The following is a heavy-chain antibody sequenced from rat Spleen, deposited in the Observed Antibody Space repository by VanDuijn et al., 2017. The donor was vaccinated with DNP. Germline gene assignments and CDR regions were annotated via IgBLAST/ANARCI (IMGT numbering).Heavy chain of an antibody. V-gene: IGHV5S13*01. D-gene: IGHD1-2*01. J-gene: IGHJ3*01. CDR1: GFTFSNYG. CDR2: ISPSGGST. Sequence: EVQLVESGGGLVQPGRSLKISCAVSGFTFSNYGMSWVRQPPKKGLEWVATISPSGGSTYYRDSVKGRFTVSRDNAKKTLYLQMDSLRSEDTATYYCSRHGYSSYRFVYWGQGTLVTVSS. CDR3: SRHGYSSYRFVY.